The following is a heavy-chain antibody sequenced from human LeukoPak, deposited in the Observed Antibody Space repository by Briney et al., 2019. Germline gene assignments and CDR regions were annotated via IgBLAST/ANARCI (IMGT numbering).Heavy chain of an antibody. Sequence: SETLSLTCTVSGGSISSYYWSWIRQPPGKGLEWIGYIYYSGSTNYNPSLKSRVTISVDTSKNQFSLKLSTVTAADTAVYYCARVTDCPDLWGRGTLVTVSS. CDR3: ARVTDCPDL. V-gene: IGHV4-59*01. CDR1: GGSISSYY. D-gene: IGHD2-21*01. J-gene: IGHJ2*01. CDR2: IYYSGST.